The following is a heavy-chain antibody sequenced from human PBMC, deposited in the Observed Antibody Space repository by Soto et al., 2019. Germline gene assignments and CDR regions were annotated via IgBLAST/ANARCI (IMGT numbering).Heavy chain of an antibody. CDR3: ARQRAVDIVVVVAANFDY. V-gene: IGHV4-39*01. D-gene: IGHD2-15*01. Sequence: QLQLQESGPGLVKPSETLSLTCTVSGGSISSSSYYWGWIRQPPGKGLEWIGRLYYSGSTYYNPSLKSRVTISVDTSKTQFSLKRSSVTAADTAVYYCARQRAVDIVVVVAANFDYWGQGTLVTVSS. J-gene: IGHJ4*02. CDR2: LYYSGST. CDR1: GGSISSSSYY.